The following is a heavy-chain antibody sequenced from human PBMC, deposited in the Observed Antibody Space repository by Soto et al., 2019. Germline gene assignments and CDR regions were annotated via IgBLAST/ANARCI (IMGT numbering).Heavy chain of an antibody. D-gene: IGHD4-4*01. V-gene: IGHV5-10-1*01. CDR2: IDPSDSYT. CDR3: ARPSVTVTWDMDV. CDR1: GYSFTSYW. J-gene: IGHJ6*02. Sequence: GESLKISCQGSGYSFTSYWISWVRQMPGKGLEWMGRIDPSDSYTNYSPSFQGHVTISXAXXXXTXYXQXXXLKAXDTAMDYSARPSVTVTWDMDVWGQGTTVTVS.